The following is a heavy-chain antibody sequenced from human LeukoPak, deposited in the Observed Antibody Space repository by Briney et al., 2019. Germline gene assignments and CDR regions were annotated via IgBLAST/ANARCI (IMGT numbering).Heavy chain of an antibody. J-gene: IGHJ4*02. CDR1: GGSISRYY. Sequence: SETLSLTCTVSGGSISRYYWSWIRQPPGKGLEWIGDIYYSGSTNYNPSLKSRVTISVDTSKNQFSLTLSSVTAADTAVYYCARSQWELLGFLDYWGQGTLVTVSS. CDR2: IYYSGST. CDR3: ARSQWELLGFLDY. D-gene: IGHD1-26*01. V-gene: IGHV4-59*08.